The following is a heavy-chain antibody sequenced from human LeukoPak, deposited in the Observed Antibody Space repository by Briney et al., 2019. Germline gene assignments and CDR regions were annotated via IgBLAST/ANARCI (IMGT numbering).Heavy chain of an antibody. D-gene: IGHD3-22*01. Sequence: GGSLRLSCAASGFTFSSYGMHWVRQAPGKGLEWVAVISYDGSNKYYADSVKGRFTISRDNSKNTLYLQMNSLKTEDTAVYYCTSNQERDYSDSSGRAWGQGTLVTVSS. CDR3: TSNQERDYSDSSGRA. CDR1: GFTFSSYG. CDR2: ISYDGSNK. V-gene: IGHV3-30*12. J-gene: IGHJ5*02.